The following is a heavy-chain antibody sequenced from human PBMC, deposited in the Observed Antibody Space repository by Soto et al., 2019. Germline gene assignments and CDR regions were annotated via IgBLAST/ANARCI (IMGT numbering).Heavy chain of an antibody. D-gene: IGHD5-18*01. J-gene: IGHJ3*02. V-gene: IGHV3-33*01. CDR2: IWYDGSNK. CDR3: ARDRTAMVSADAFDI. CDR1: GFTFSSYG. Sequence: GGSLRLSCAASGFTFSSYGMHWVRQAPGKGLEWVAVIWYDGSNKYYADSVKGRFTISRDNSKNTLYLQMNSLRAEDTAVYYCARDRTAMVSADAFDIWGQGTMVTVSS.